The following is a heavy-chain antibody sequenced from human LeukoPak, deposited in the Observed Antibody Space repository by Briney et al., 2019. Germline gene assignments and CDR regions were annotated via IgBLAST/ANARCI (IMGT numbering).Heavy chain of an antibody. CDR2: MNPKSGNT. Sequence: ASPKVSCKASGYTFSSYDINWVRQATGQRLEWMGWMNPKSGNTCYAQKFQGRVTMTRNTSISTDYMELSSVRYQETPLYYCARGGNYDILISHYYYSYGMDVWGQGTTVTVSS. D-gene: IGHD3-9*01. CDR3: ARGGNYDILISHYYYSYGMDV. J-gene: IGHJ6*02. V-gene: IGHV1-8*01. CDR1: GYTFSSYD.